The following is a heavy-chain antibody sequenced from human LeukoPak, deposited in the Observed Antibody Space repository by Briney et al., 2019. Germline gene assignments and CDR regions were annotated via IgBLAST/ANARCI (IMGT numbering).Heavy chain of an antibody. CDR1: GYSFTSYW. D-gene: IGHD6-13*01. CDR2: IYPGDSDT. CDR3: ARLHRGMYSSSWYFAFDI. V-gene: IGHV5-51*01. Sequence: GESLQISCKGSGYSFTSYWSGWVRQMPGRGLEWMGIIYPGDSDTRYSPSFQAQATNSADNSISTADLKWSSLKASDTAMYYCARLHRGMYSSSWYFAFDIWGQGTMVTVSS. J-gene: IGHJ3*02.